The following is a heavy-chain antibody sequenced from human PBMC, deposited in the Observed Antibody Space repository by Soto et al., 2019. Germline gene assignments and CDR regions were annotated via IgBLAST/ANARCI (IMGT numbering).Heavy chain of an antibody. V-gene: IGHV3-72*01. J-gene: IGHJ4*02. CDR3: TRGRHGPGSFDY. CDR1: GFTFTDYY. CDR2: IKNKAQSYTT. Sequence: EVQLVESGGGLVQPGGSLRLSCAASGFTFTDYYMDWVRQAPGKELEWVGRIKNKAQSYTTEYAASVKGRFTLSRDDYMNSLYLPMSSLKTERTAVYYCTRGRHGPGSFDYWGQGTLVTVSS. D-gene: IGHD3-10*01.